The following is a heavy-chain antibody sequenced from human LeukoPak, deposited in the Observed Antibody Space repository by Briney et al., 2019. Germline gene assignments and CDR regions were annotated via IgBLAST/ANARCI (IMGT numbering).Heavy chain of an antibody. CDR3: ARARKARFGELLRDYPNRTDYYYYYYMDV. V-gene: IGHV3-21*01. CDR1: GFTFSSYS. D-gene: IGHD3-10*01. Sequence: QTGGSLRLSCAAPGFTFSSYSMNWVRQAPGKGLEWVSSISSSSSYIYYADSVKGRFTISRDNAKNSLYLQMNSLRAEDTAVYYCARARKARFGELLRDYPNRTDYYYYYYMDVWGKGTTVTVSS. J-gene: IGHJ6*03. CDR2: ISSSSSYI.